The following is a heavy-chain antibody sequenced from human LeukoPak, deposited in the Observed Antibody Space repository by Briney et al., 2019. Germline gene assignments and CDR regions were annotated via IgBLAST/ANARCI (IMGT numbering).Heavy chain of an antibody. V-gene: IGHV3-30-3*01. J-gene: IGHJ4*02. CDR2: ISYDASNK. CDR1: GFTFSNYA. D-gene: IGHD6-13*01. Sequence: PGGSLNFSVPAPGFTFSNYAMHWVGQAPGKGLEWGAVISYDASNKYYADSVKGRFTIFRDNSKNTLYLQMNSLRAEDTAVFYCARGRGVTAAGSLGYWGQGTLVTVSS. CDR3: ARGRGVTAAGSLGY.